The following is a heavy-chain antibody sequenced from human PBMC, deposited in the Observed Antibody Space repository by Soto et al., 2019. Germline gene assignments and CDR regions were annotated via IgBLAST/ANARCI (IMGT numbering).Heavy chain of an antibody. CDR1: GFTFSRYA. Sequence: GGSLRLSCAASGFTFSRYAMSWVRQAPGKGLEWVSAISGSGGSTYYADSVKGRFTISRDNSKNTLYLQMNSLRAEDAAVYYCARGDPLYYGSYPYWHYYRKDVWGRGTTVIGSS. CDR2: ISGSGGST. CDR3: ARGDPLYYGSYPYWHYYRKDV. V-gene: IGHV3-23*01. D-gene: IGHD3-3*01. J-gene: IGHJ6*02.